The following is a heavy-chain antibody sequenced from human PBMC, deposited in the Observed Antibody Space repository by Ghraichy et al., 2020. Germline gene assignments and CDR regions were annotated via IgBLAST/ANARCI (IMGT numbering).Heavy chain of an antibody. V-gene: IGHV4-59*01. Sequence: SETLSLTCTVSGDSISNYYRNWIRQPPGKGLEWIGYIYYSGSTNYNPSLKSRVTISIDTSKNQFSLKLSSVTAADTAVYYCARGGYYFDYWGQGTLVTVSS. D-gene: IGHD3-16*01. J-gene: IGHJ4*02. CDR2: IYYSGST. CDR1: GDSISNYY. CDR3: ARGGYYFDY.